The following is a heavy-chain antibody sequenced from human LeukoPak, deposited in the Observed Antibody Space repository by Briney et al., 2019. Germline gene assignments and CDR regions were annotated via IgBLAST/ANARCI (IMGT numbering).Heavy chain of an antibody. J-gene: IGHJ4*02. CDR3: AGHHPRNTVDF. CDR1: GGSISIGGYY. CDR2: ISDIGSI. Sequence: SETLSLTCTVSGGSISIGGYYWSWIRQPPGKGLEWIAYISDIGSINYNPSLKSRVTISLDTSKNQFSLKLSSVTAADTAVYYCAGHHPRNTVDFWGQGTLVTVSS. D-gene: IGHD2/OR15-2a*01. V-gene: IGHV4-61*08.